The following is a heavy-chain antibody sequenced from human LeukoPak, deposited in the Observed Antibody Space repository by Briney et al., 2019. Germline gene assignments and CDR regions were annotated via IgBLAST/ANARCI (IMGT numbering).Heavy chain of an antibody. CDR2: INPSGGST. Sequence: ASVKVSCKASGYTFTSYYMHWVRQAPGQGLEWMGIINPSGGSTSYAQKFQGRVTMTRGMSTSTAYMELRSLRSDDTAVYYCARDLGSSGYQFDYWGQGTLVTVSS. CDR1: GYTFTSYY. V-gene: IGHV1-46*01. D-gene: IGHD3-22*01. CDR3: ARDLGSSGYQFDY. J-gene: IGHJ4*02.